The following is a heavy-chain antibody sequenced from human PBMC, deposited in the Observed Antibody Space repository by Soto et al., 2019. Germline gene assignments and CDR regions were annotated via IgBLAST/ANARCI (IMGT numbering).Heavy chain of an antibody. CDR3: AKVVGDTSC. V-gene: IGHV3-23*01. J-gene: IGHJ4*02. Sequence: PGGSLRLSCAASGFTFSKYALSWVRQAPGKGLEWVSAISISGGSTYYSDSVRGRFTISRDNSKSTLYLQMNSLRAEDTAVYYCAKVVGDTSCWGQGTLVTVSS. D-gene: IGHD2-21*02. CDR1: GFTFSKYA. CDR2: ISISGGST.